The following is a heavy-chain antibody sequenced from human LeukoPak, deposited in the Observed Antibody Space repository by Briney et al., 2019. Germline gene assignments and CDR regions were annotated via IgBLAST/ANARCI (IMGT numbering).Heavy chain of an antibody. D-gene: IGHD3-10*01. CDR1: GGSISSSSYY. J-gene: IGHJ6*03. V-gene: IGHV4-39*01. Sequence: SETLSLTCTVSGGSISSSSYYWGWIRQPPGKGLEWIGSIYYSGSTYYNPSLKSRVTISVDTSKNQFSLTLRSVTAADTAVYYCARQISDYYYYYMDVWGKGTTVTVSS. CDR3: ARQISDYYYYYMDV. CDR2: IYYSGST.